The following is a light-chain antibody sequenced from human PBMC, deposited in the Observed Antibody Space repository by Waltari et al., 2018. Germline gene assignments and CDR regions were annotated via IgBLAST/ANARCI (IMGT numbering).Light chain of an antibody. CDR2: QDT. CDR3: QAWDSSTYHVV. Sequence: SYELTQPPSVSVSPGQTASITCPGDNLGDKYACWYQQKPGQSPVVVLYQDTKRPSGIPERFSGSNSGNTATLTISGTQAMDEADYYCQAWDSSTYHVVFGGGTKLTVL. CDR1: NLGDKY. V-gene: IGLV3-1*01. J-gene: IGLJ2*01.